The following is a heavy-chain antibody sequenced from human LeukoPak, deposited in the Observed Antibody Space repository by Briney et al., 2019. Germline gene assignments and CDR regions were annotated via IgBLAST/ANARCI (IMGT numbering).Heavy chain of an antibody. V-gene: IGHV4-4*07. CDR1: GGSMNNYY. J-gene: IGHJ3*02. Sequence: SETLSLTCTVAGGSMNNYYWSWIRQPARKGLEWIGRIYTLGSTNYNPSLKNRVTMSVDTYKNQFSLKLRSGAAADTAVHYCARVRYCSADGCSGGDAFDIWGQGTMVSVSS. D-gene: IGHD2-15*01. CDR2: IYTLGST. CDR3: ARVRYCSADGCSGGDAFDI.